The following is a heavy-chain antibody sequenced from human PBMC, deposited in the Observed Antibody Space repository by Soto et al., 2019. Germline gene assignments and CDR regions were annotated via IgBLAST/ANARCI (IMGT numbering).Heavy chain of an antibody. CDR1: WGSVSNNTAA. J-gene: IGHJ5*02. CDR2: TYYRSKWYN. Sequence: SQTLSLTCAMSWGSVSNNTAAWNWIRQSPSRGLAWLGRTYYRSKWYNDYAVSVKSRITINPDTSKNQFCLQLISLIPEDTAVYYCARERAYYYGSGSHRSCFDPWGQGTLVIVGS. D-gene: IGHD3-10*01. CDR3: ARERAYYYGSGSHRSCFDP. V-gene: IGHV6-1*01.